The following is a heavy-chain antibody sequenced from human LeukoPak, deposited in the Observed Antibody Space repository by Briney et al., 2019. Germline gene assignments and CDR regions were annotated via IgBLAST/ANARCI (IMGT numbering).Heavy chain of an antibody. CDR2: ISSSSSYI. J-gene: IGHJ4*02. V-gene: IGHV3-21*01. CDR1: GFTFSSYS. Sequence: GGSLRLSCAASGFTFSSYSMNWVRQAPGKGLEWVSSISSSSSYIYYADSVKGRFTISRDNAKNSLYLQMNSLRAEDTAVYYCAREGYSSGWYFDYWGQGTLVTVSS. CDR3: AREGYSSGWYFDY. D-gene: IGHD6-19*01.